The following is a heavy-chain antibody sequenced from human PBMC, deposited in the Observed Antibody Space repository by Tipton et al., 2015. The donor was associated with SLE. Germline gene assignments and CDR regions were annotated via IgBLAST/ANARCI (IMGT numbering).Heavy chain of an antibody. V-gene: IGHV3-21*03. D-gene: IGHD1-26*01. CDR3: ARDGESGSGPRDGGQGD. CDR2: ISSSSSYI. J-gene: IGHJ4*02. Sequence: SLRLSCAASGFAFSSYSMNWVRQAPGKGPEWVSFISSSSSYIVYSDSVKGRFTISRDNSKNSLYLQMNSLRADDTAVYYCARDGESGSGPRDGGQGDRGPGSQGTVSS. CDR1: GFAFSSYS.